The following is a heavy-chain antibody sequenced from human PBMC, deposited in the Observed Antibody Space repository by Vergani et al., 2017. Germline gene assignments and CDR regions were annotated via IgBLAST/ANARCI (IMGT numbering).Heavy chain of an antibody. D-gene: IGHD3-9*01. CDR1: GYTFTAYY. V-gene: IGHV1-46*03. Sequence: QVQLVQSGAEVGKPGASVKISCKASGYTFTAYYIHWVRQAPEQGLEWVGVISPDGFSTFYGQKFQGRVTITRDTSTSTVYVEVTSLRSDDTAVYYCAREPPLTGFFDSWGEGTLVTVCS. CDR3: AREPPLTGFFDS. J-gene: IGHJ4*02. CDR2: ISPDGFST.